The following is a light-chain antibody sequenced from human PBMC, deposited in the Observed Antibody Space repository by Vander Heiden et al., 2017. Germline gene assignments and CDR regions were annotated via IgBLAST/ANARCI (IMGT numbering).Light chain of an antibody. Sequence: SFGLTHPPSVSVAPGQTARITCGGSNIGSQRVHWYQQKPGQAPVVVVYDDSDRPSGIPERFSGSNSGNTATLTISRVEAGDEADYYCQVWDSSSDHYVFGTGTKVTVL. CDR1: NIGSQR. J-gene: IGLJ1*01. CDR2: DDS. CDR3: QVWDSSSDHYV. V-gene: IGLV3-21*02.